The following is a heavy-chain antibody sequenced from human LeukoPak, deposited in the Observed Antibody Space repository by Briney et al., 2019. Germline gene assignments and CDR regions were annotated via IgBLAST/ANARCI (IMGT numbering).Heavy chain of an antibody. Sequence: PGGALRLSCAASGFTFSTYAMNWVRQAPGKGLEWVAVISYDGRQNYYADSVKGRFTISRHNSNNSLFVQMNSLRAEDTAVYFCAKSRSGSANWALQIFDNWGQGTLVTVSS. J-gene: IGHJ4*02. CDR3: AKSRSGSANWALQIFDN. V-gene: IGHV3-30*04. CDR1: GFTFSTYA. CDR2: ISYDGRQN. D-gene: IGHD1-1*01.